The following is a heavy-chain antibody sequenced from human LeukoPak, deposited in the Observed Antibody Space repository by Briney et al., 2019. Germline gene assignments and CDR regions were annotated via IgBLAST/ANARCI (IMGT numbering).Heavy chain of an antibody. J-gene: IGHJ3*02. D-gene: IGHD4-17*01. CDR1: GFTFSSYE. CDR2: ISSSGSTI. V-gene: IGHV3-48*03. Sequence: GGSLRLTCAASGFTFSSYEMNWVRQAPGKGLEWVSYISSSGSTIYYADSVKGRFTISRDNAKNSLYLQMNSLRAEDTAVYYCARETYGANDAFDIWGQGTMVTVSS. CDR3: ARETYGANDAFDI.